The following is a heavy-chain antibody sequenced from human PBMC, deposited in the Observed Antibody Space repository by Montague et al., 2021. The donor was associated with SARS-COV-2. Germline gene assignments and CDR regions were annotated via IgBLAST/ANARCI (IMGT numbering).Heavy chain of an antibody. CDR1: GGSFSTYS. J-gene: IGHJ6*03. D-gene: IGHD2-2*01. V-gene: IGHV4-34*01. Sequence: SETLSLTCAVHGGSFSTYSWNWIRQPPGKGLERIGEIHHGGSTNYNPSLKSRVTISADTSKNQFSLKLTSVAAADTAVYYCSRLGDGVVPSPMLGVGPYYSDNYFDVWGKGTTVTVSS. CDR3: SRLGDGVVPSPMLGVGPYYSDNYFDV. CDR2: IHHGGST.